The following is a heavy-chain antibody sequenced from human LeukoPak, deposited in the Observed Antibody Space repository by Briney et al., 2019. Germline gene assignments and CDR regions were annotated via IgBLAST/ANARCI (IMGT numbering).Heavy chain of an antibody. J-gene: IGHJ4*02. V-gene: IGHV3-23*01. CDR2: ISGSGGST. D-gene: IGHD3-9*01. Sequence: GGSPRLSCAASGFTFSSYAMSWVRQAPGKGLEWVSAISGSGGSTYYADSVKGRFTISRDNSKNTLYLQMNSLRAEDTAVYYCARGGILTGYYSDYWGQGTLVTVSS. CDR1: GFTFSSYA. CDR3: ARGGILTGYYSDY.